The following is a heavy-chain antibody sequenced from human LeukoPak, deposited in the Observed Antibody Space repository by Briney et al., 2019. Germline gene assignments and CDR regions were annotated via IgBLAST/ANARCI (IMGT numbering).Heavy chain of an antibody. CDR1: GYSFTDYW. CDR3: ARHGWLRTNWFDP. Sequence: GESLKISCKGSGYSFTDYWIGWVRQMPGKGLEWMGIIYPGDSDTRYSPSFQGQVTISADKSISTAYLQWSSLKASDTAMYYCARHGWLRTNWFDPWGQGTLVTVSS. D-gene: IGHD5-12*01. V-gene: IGHV5-51*01. CDR2: IYPGDSDT. J-gene: IGHJ5*02.